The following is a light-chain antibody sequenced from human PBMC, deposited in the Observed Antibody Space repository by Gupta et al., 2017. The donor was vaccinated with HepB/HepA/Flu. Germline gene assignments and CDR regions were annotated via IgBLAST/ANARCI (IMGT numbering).Light chain of an antibody. V-gene: IGLV1-44*01. CDR3: AAWDDSLNGWV. J-gene: IGLJ3*02. Sequence: QSVLTKPPSASGTPGQRVTISCSGGSPNIGSNTVNWYQQLPGTAPKLLIYSSDQRPSGVPDRFSGSKSGTSASLAISGLQSEDEADYYCAAWDDSLNGWVFGGGTKLTVL. CDR2: SSD. CDR1: SPNIGSNT.